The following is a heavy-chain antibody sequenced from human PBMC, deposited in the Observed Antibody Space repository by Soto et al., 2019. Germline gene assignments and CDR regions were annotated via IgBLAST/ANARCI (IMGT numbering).Heavy chain of an antibody. CDR1: GFTFSSSG. CDR2: ISFDGSNK. Sequence: GGSLRLSCAASGFTFSSSGMHWVRQAPGKGLEWVTVISFDGSNKYYADSVRGRFTISRDNSKNTLYLQMNSLRTEDTAVYYCAKERMEQYQLLPFFDYWGYGTLVTVSS. V-gene: IGHV3-30*18. CDR3: AKERMEQYQLLPFFDY. D-gene: IGHD2-2*01. J-gene: IGHJ4*01.